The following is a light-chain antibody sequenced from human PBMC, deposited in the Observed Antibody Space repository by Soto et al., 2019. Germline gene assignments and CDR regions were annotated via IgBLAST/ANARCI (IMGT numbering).Light chain of an antibody. V-gene: IGKV3-11*01. Sequence: EIVLTQSPATLSLSPGERATLSCRASQSVSTSLAWYQQKPGQAPRLLIYAASNRATGIPARFSGSGSGTAFTLTISSLEPEDFVVYYCQQRGNWLYTFGQGTKLEIK. CDR1: QSVSTS. J-gene: IGKJ2*01. CDR3: QQRGNWLYT. CDR2: AAS.